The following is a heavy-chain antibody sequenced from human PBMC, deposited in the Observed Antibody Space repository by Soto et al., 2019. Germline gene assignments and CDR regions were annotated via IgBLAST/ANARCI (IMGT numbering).Heavy chain of an antibody. CDR1: GFTFSSYG. Sequence: QVQLVESGGGVVQPGRSLRLSCAASGFTFSSYGMHWVRQAPGKGLEWVAVISYDGSNKYYADSVKGRFTISRDNSKNTLYLQMNSLRAEDTAVYYCAKVVGLELRRPADFDYWGQGTLVTVSS. CDR2: ISYDGSNK. V-gene: IGHV3-30*18. J-gene: IGHJ4*02. D-gene: IGHD1-7*01. CDR3: AKVVGLELRRPADFDY.